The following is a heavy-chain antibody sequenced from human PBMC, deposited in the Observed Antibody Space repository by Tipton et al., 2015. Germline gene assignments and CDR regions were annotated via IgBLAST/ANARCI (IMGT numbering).Heavy chain of an antibody. J-gene: IGHJ4*02. D-gene: IGHD5-18*01. CDR2: VYFSGTT. V-gene: IGHV4-39*07. CDR1: GGPITSSAYY. CDR3: TQTNTPTFYFDS. Sequence: TLSLTCTVSGGPITSSAYYWGWIRQPPGKGLEWIGSVYFSGTTYYNPSLKSRVTMSRDTTKNQFSLKLTSVTAADTAVYYCTQTNTPTFYFDSWGQGTLVTVSS.